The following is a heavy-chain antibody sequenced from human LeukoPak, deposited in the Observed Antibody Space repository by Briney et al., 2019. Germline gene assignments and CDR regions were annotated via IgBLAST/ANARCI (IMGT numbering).Heavy chain of an antibody. V-gene: IGHV3-15*01. D-gene: IGHD2-15*01. CDR2: IKSKTDGGTT. Sequence: PGGSLRLSCAASGFTFSNAWMSWVRQAPGKGLEWVGRIKSKTDGGTTDYAAPVKGRFTISRDDSKNTLYLQMNSLKTEDTVVYYCTTNGMVVPGINWFDPWGQGTLVTVSS. CDR1: GFTFSNAW. J-gene: IGHJ5*02. CDR3: TTNGMVVPGINWFDP.